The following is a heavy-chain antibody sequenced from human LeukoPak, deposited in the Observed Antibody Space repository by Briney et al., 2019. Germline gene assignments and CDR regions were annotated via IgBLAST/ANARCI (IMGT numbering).Heavy chain of an antibody. D-gene: IGHD5-12*01. Sequence: PGGSLRLSCAASGFTFSSYAMSWVRQAPGKGLEWVSAISGSGGSTYYADSAKGRFTISRDNSKNTLYLQMNSLRAEDTAVYYCAKDGGQKTYGGYQNYWGQGTLVTVSS. CDR3: AKDGGQKTYGGYQNY. V-gene: IGHV3-23*01. CDR1: GFTFSSYA. CDR2: ISGSGGST. J-gene: IGHJ4*02.